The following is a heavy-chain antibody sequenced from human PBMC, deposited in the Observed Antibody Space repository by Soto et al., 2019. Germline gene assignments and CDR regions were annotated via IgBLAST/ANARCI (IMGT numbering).Heavy chain of an antibody. CDR2: ISRDSDDI. Sequence: EVQLVESGGGLVQPGGSLRLSCVASEFSFSAYSMNWVRQAPGKGLEWVSYISRDSDDIYYVDSVKGRFTISRDNDKNSLHLQMNSLRDEDTAIYYCARYGSGSNLRDPFDHWGQGTLVTVSS. J-gene: IGHJ4*02. D-gene: IGHD3-10*01. V-gene: IGHV3-48*02. CDR3: ARYGSGSNLRDPFDH. CDR1: EFSFSAYS.